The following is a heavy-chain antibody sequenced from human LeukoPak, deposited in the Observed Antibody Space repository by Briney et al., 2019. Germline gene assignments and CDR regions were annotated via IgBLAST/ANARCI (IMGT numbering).Heavy chain of an antibody. CDR1: GVSFSGYY. CDR3: ASYSGGIQYYFGY. CDR2: INHSGST. Sequence: SETLSLTCAVYGVSFSGYYWSWIRQPPGKGLEWIGEINHSGSTNYNPSLKSRVTISVDTSKNQFSLKLSSVTAADTAVYYCASYSGGIQYYFGYWGQGTLVTVSS. J-gene: IGHJ4*02. D-gene: IGHD2-15*01. V-gene: IGHV4-34*01.